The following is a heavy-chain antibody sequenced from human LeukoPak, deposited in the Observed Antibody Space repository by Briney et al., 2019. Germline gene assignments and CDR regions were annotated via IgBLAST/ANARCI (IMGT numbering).Heavy chain of an antibody. CDR1: GFTFSSYG. D-gene: IGHD6-19*01. J-gene: IGHJ4*02. Sequence: GRSLRLSCAASGFTFSSYGMHWVRQAPGKGLEWVAVIWYDGSNKYYADSVKGRFTISRDNSKNTLYLQMNSLRAEDTAVYYCARARPGMAVADYYFDYWGQGTLVTVSS. CDR2: IWYDGSNK. V-gene: IGHV3-33*01. CDR3: ARARPGMAVADYYFDY.